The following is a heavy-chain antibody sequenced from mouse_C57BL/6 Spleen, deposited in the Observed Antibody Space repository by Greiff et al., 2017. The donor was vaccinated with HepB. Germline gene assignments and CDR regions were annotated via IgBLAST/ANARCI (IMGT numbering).Heavy chain of an antibody. CDR3: ARSDYDGYYVGFAY. Sequence: QVQLQQSGAELVKPGASVKISCKASGYAFSSYWMNWVKQRPGKGLEWIGQIYPGDGATNYNGKFKGKATLTADKSSSTAYMQLSSLTSEDSAVYFCARSDYDGYYVGFAYWGQGTLVTVSA. CDR2: IYPGDGAT. CDR1: GYAFSSYW. J-gene: IGHJ3*01. V-gene: IGHV1-80*01. D-gene: IGHD2-3*01.